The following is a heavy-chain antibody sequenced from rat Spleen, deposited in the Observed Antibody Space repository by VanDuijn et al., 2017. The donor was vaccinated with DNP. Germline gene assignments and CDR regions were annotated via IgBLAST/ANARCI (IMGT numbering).Heavy chain of an antibody. CDR3: ARWSRYFDY. CDR2: ISYSGYT. CDR1: GYSITSVY. J-gene: IGHJ2*01. V-gene: IGHV3-1*01. Sequence: EVQLQESGPGLVKPSQSLSLTCSVTGYSITSVYWAWIRKFPGNKMEWMGYISYSGYTGYNPSLKSRISIARDTSKNQFFLQFNSVTTEDTATYYCARWSRYFDYWGQGVMVTVSS.